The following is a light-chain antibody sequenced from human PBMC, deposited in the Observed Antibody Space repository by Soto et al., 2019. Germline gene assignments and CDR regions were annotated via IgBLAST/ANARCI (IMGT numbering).Light chain of an antibody. Sequence: DIQMTQSPSSVSASVGDRVTIACRASQDISSDLAWYQHRPGKGPNFLIYAASTLQNGVPSRFGGSGSGTDFTLTINNLQPEDFATDFCQQASSFPLSFGGGTKVEMK. J-gene: IGKJ4*02. CDR2: AAS. CDR3: QQASSFPLS. V-gene: IGKV1-12*01. CDR1: QDISSD.